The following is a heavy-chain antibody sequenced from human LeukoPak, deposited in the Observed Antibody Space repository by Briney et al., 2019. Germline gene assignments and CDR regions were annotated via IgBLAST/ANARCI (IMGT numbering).Heavy chain of an antibody. CDR1: GYTFTSYA. Sequence: ASVKVSCKSSGYTFTSYAMNWVRQAPGQGLEWMGWINPNTGNPTYAQGFTGRFVFSLDTSVSTTYLQISSLKAEDTAVYYCARAYQRLGGLSFPDQWGQGTLVSVSS. J-gene: IGHJ5*02. D-gene: IGHD3-16*02. CDR2: INPNTGNP. V-gene: IGHV7-4-1*02. CDR3: ARAYQRLGGLSFPDQ.